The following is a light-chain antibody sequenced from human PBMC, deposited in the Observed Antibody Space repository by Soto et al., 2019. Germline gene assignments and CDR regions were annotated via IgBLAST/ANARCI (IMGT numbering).Light chain of an antibody. CDR2: SAS. J-gene: IGKJ1*01. Sequence: DIQLTQSPSFLSASVGDRVTITCRASQGIGSFLAWYQQKPGKAPRLLIDSASTLQSGVSFRFSGSGSGTEFTLTISILQSEDFATYYCQQFNSYPPTFGQGTKVELK. V-gene: IGKV1-9*01. CDR1: QGIGSF. CDR3: QQFNSYPPT.